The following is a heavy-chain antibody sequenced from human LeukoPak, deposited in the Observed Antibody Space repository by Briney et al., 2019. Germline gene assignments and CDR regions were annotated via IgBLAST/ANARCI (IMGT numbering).Heavy chain of an antibody. CDR2: IYYGGST. J-gene: IGHJ4*02. V-gene: IGHV4-39*01. CDR3: ARHSGYDYVWGSYRLPFDY. CDR1: GGSISSSRYY. Sequence: SETLSLTCTVSGGSISSSRYYWGWVRQPPGKGLEWIGSIYYGGSTYYNPSLKSRVTISVDTSKNQFYLKLSSVTAADTAVFYCARHSGYDYVWGSYRLPFDYWGQGTLVTVSS. D-gene: IGHD3-16*02.